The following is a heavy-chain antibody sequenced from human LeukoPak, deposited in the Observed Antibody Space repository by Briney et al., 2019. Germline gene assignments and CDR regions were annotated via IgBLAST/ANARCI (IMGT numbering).Heavy chain of an antibody. CDR1: GFTSSNYA. Sequence: GGSLRLSCAASGFTSSNYAMHWVRQAPGKGLEWVAVISSDGSITKYGDSVKGRFTISRDNSKNTLYVQMNSLRTDDTAVYYCAKSKSPYPMDYIFDFWGQGTLVTVSS. V-gene: IGHV3-30*04. D-gene: IGHD4-11*01. J-gene: IGHJ4*02. CDR2: ISSDGSIT. CDR3: AKSKSPYPMDYIFDF.